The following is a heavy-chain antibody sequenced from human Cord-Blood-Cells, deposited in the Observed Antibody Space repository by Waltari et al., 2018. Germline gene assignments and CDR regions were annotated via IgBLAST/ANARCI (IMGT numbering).Heavy chain of an antibody. CDR3: AICPEGLLLLYFQH. CDR1: GYTLTELS. J-gene: IGHJ1*01. V-gene: IGHV1-24*01. CDR2: CDPEDGET. D-gene: IGHD3-3*01. Sequence: QVPLVQSGAEVKKPGASVKVSCKVSGYTLTELSMHLLRQAPGKGLEWMGGCDPEDGETIYAQKFQGRVTMTEDTSTDTAYMELSSLRSEDTAVYYCAICPEGLLLLYFQHWGQGTLVTVSS.